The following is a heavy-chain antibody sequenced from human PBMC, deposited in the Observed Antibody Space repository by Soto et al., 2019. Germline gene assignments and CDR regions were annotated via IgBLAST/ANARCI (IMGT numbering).Heavy chain of an antibody. CDR2: IYYSGST. V-gene: IGHV4-59*01. CDR3: ARGDYYYGMDV. J-gene: IGHJ6*02. CDR1: GGCISSYY. Sequence: PSETLSLTCTVSGGCISSYYWSWIRQPPGKGLEWIGYIYYSGSTNYNPSLKSRVTISVDTSKNKFSLKLSSVTAADTPVYYCARGDYYYGMDVWGQGTTVTVSS.